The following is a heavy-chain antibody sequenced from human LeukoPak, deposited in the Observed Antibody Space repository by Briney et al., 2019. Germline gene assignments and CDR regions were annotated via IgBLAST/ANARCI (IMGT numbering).Heavy chain of an antibody. V-gene: IGHV4-34*01. CDR3: ARGRRGLVSYYYMDV. J-gene: IGHJ6*03. CDR1: GGSFSGYY. CDR2: INHSGST. Sequence: PSETLSLTCAVYGGSFSGYYWSWIRQPPGKGLGWIGEINHSGSTNYNPSLKSRVTISVDTSKNQFSLKLSSVTAADTAVYYCARGRRGLVSYYYMDVWGKGTTVTVSS.